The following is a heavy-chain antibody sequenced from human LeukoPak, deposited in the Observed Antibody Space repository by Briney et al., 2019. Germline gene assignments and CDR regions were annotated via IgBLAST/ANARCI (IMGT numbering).Heavy chain of an antibody. J-gene: IGHJ4*02. Sequence: ASVTVSCKAPGYTFTSYYMHWVRQAPGQGLEWMGIINPSGGSTSYAQKFQGRVTMTRDTSTSTVYMELSSLRSEDTAVYYCARGRGGRIAAAASPSGYWGQGTLVTVSS. CDR3: ARGRGGRIAAAASPSGY. D-gene: IGHD6-13*01. CDR1: GYTFTSYY. V-gene: IGHV1-46*01. CDR2: INPSGGST.